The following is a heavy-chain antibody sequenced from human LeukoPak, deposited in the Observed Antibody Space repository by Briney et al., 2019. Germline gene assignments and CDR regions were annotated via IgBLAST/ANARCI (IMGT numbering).Heavy chain of an antibody. CDR1: GFTFSSFW. Sequence: GGSLRLSCVASGFTFSSFWMHWVRQVPGKGPVWVSHINGDGSVTGYADSVKGRFTISRDNARNTLYVQMNSLRAEDTAVYYCAVRIAVPGGFDNWGQGTLVTVSS. D-gene: IGHD6-19*01. V-gene: IGHV3-74*01. CDR3: AVRIAVPGGFDN. J-gene: IGHJ4*02. CDR2: INGDGSVT.